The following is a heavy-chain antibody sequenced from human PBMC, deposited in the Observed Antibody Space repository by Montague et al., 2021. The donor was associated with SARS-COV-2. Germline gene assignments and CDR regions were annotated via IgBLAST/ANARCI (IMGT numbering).Heavy chain of an antibody. CDR1: GGSISSYY. J-gene: IGHJ3*02. Sequence: SETLSLTCTVSGGSISSYYWSWIRQPPGKGLEWIGYIYYSGSTNYNPSLKSRVAISVDTSKNQFSLKLSSVTAADTAVYYCARGSGWMGNAFDIWGQGTMVTVSS. V-gene: IGHV4-59*01. CDR2: IYYSGST. CDR3: ARGSGWMGNAFDI. D-gene: IGHD6-19*01.